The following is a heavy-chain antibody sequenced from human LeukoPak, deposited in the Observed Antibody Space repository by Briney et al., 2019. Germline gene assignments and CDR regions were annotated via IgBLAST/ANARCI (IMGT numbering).Heavy chain of an antibody. D-gene: IGHD6-19*01. CDR3: GRLSRTGISSGWYFFDY. J-gene: IGHJ4*02. V-gene: IGHV3-72*01. Sequence: GRSLRLSCAASGFTFSDHYIDWVRQAPGKGLEWVGRTTYKANSYTTKYAMSVKGRFTISRDDSKNSAYLQMSSLKMEDTAVYYSGRLSRTGISSGWYFFDYWGQGTLVTVSS. CDR1: GFTFSDHY. CDR2: TTYKANSYTT.